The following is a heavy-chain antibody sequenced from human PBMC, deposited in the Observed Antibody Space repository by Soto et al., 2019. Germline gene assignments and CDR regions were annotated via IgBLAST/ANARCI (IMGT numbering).Heavy chain of an antibody. Sequence: QVQLVQSGADLKKPGASVKVSCKASGYTFTDYYMHWVRQAPGQGLEWMGWINPNNGGTSYAQKFACWVTRTRDTSISTADMEVRRLTSDDTAVYYCARGSPTTTPFDYWGQGTLVTVSS. V-gene: IGHV1-2*04. D-gene: IGHD1-1*01. CDR2: INPNNGGT. J-gene: IGHJ4*02. CDR1: GYTFTDYY. CDR3: ARGSPTTTPFDY.